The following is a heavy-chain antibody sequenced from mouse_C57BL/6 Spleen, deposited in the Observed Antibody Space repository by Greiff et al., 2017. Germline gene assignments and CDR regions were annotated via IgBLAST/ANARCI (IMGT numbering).Heavy chain of an antibody. Sequence: EVKLVESEGGLVQPGSSMKISCTASGFTFSDSYMAWVRQVPEKGLEWVANINYDGSSTYYLDSLKSRFIISRDNAKNILYLQMSSLKSEDTATYYCARQLRPPYDAMDYWGQGTSVTVSS. CDR3: ARQLRPPYDAMDY. V-gene: IGHV5-16*01. CDR2: INYDGSST. J-gene: IGHJ4*01. D-gene: IGHD3-2*02. CDR1: GFTFSDSY.